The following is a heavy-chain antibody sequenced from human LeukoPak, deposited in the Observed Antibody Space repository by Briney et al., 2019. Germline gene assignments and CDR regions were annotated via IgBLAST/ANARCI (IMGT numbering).Heavy chain of an antibody. J-gene: IGHJ4*02. CDR2: ISTSGDRT. D-gene: IGHD1-26*01. CDR3: ARSAVGTSCCTAVDY. V-gene: IGHV3-23*01. Sequence: GGSLRLSCAASGFTFSTYAMTWVRQAPGKGLEWVSGISTSGDRTYYADSVKGRFTISRDDSKNTLYLQMNSLRAEDTAEYYCARSAVGTSCCTAVDYWGQGTLVTVSS. CDR1: GFTFSTYA.